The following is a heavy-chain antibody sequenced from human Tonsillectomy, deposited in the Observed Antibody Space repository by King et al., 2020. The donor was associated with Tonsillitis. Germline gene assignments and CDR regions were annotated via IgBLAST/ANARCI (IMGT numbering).Heavy chain of an antibody. Sequence: QLQESGSGLVKPSQTLSLTCTVSGDSISSGGYSWSWIRQTPAKGLEWIGYIYQTGTTNYNPSLKSRVTISADKSNNQFSLRLRSVTAADTAVYYCAGGGPGVAFDIWGQGTMVTVSS. CDR3: AGGGPGVAFDI. CDR2: IYQTGTT. CDR1: GDSISSGGYS. V-gene: IGHV4-30-2*01. J-gene: IGHJ3*02. D-gene: IGHD1-26*01.